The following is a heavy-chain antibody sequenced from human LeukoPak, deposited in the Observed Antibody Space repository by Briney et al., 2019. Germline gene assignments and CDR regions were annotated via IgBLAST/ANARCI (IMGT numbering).Heavy chain of an antibody. Sequence: GGSLRLSCAVSGFTFSSYAMSWVRQASGKGLEWVSGISGSAISTYYADSVKGRFTISRDNSKNTLYLQMNSLRAEDTAVYYCAKDIALLIPDYWGQGTLVTVSS. CDR1: GFTFSSYA. D-gene: IGHD2-2*02. V-gene: IGHV3-23*01. CDR3: AKDIALLIPDY. CDR2: ISGSAIST. J-gene: IGHJ4*02.